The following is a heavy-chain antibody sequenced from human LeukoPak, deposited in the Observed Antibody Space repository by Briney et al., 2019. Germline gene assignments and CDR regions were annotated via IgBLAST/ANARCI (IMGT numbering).Heavy chain of an antibody. CDR2: INHGGST. Sequence: SETLSLTCAVYGGSFSGYYWSWIRQPPGKGLEWIGEINHGGSTNYNPSLKSRVTISVDTSKNQFSLKLSSVTAADTAVYYCASTSMRYYYDSSGYYYTNAFDYWGQGTLVTVSS. J-gene: IGHJ4*02. D-gene: IGHD3-22*01. V-gene: IGHV4-34*01. CDR1: GGSFSGYY. CDR3: ASTSMRYYYDSSGYYYTNAFDY.